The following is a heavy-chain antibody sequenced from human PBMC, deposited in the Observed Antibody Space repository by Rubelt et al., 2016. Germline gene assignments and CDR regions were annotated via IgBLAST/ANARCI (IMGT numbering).Heavy chain of an antibody. V-gene: IGHV3-7*03. Sequence: EVQLVESGGGLVKPGESLRLSCAAAGFSFDTAWWSWVRQAPGKGLEWVANIRQDGNAKYYVDSVKGRFTISRDNAQNSLYLQRNSLRAWDTAIYYCAKSTMVRRTWGDLGFDPWGQGTLVTVSS. CDR3: AKSTMVRRTWGDLGFDP. CDR1: GFSFDTAW. J-gene: IGHJ5*02. D-gene: IGHD3-10*01. CDR2: IRQDGNAK.